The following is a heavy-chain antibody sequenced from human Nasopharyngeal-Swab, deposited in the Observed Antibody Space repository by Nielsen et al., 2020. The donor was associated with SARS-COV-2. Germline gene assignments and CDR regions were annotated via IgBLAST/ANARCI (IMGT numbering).Heavy chain of an antibody. CDR3: ARDGLDYDFWSAYFMDV. V-gene: IGHV3-48*04. Sequence: VRQAPGKGLEWLSYISPGSDSMSYADSVKGRFTISRDNAKNSLYLQMNSLRAEDTAVYYCARDGLDYDFWSAYFMDVWGQGTTVTVSS. D-gene: IGHD3-3*01. CDR2: ISPGSDSM. J-gene: IGHJ6*02.